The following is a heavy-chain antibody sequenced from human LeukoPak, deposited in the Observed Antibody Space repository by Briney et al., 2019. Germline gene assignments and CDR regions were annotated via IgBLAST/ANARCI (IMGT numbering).Heavy chain of an antibody. CDR2: IYSGGST. D-gene: IGHD3-22*01. Sequence: PGRSLRLSCAASGFTVSSIYMSWVRQAPGKGLEWVSVIYSGGSTYYADSVKGRFTISRDNSMNTLYLQMNSLRAEDTAVCYCARDIAYDSSGYYSPHFDYWGQGTLVTVSS. CDR3: ARDIAYDSSGYYSPHFDY. CDR1: GFTVSSIY. V-gene: IGHV3-53*01. J-gene: IGHJ4*02.